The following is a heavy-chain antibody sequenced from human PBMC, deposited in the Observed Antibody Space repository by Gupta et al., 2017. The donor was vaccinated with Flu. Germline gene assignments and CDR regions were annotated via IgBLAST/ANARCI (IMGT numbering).Heavy chain of an antibody. CDR3: VGGHWDS. Sequence: SDYDISWVRLAPGKRLEWLSFISKTAVTYPTDSVGGRFTISRDNAKNSVYLQMNSLRVEDTAFYYCVGGHWDSWGQGTLVTVSS. J-gene: IGHJ4*02. CDR1: SDYD. V-gene: IGHV3-48*03. CDR2: ISKTAVT.